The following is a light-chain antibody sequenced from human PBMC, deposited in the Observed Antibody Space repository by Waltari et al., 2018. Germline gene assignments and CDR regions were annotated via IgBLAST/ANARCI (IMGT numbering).Light chain of an antibody. V-gene: IGKV1-12*01. Sequence: DIQMTQSPSSVPAAVGDRGTLPCRASQAIATWLAWYQRKPGKAPNLLIYTASSLQTGVPSRFSGSGSGTDFTLTISTLQPEDFATYYCHQTNSFPLTFGGGTKVEIK. J-gene: IGKJ4*01. CDR3: HQTNSFPLT. CDR1: QAIATW. CDR2: TAS.